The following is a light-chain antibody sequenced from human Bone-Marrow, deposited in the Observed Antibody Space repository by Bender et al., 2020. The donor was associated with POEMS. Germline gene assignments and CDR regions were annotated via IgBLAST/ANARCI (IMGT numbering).Light chain of an antibody. Sequence: QSALTQPASVSGSPGQSITIPCTGTSSDFGNYNLVSWYQQVPGKAPKLLISEVNNRPSGVSDRLSGSKSDNTASLTISGLQAEDEALYYCSSYTDIDTVVFGGGTKLTVL. CDR1: SSDFGNYNL. CDR2: EVN. J-gene: IGLJ2*01. V-gene: IGLV2-14*02. CDR3: SSYTDIDTVV.